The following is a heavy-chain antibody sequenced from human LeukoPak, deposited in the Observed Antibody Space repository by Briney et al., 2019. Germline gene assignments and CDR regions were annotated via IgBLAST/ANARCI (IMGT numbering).Heavy chain of an antibody. Sequence: ASVKVSCKASGYTFTNYAMLWVRQAPGQRLEWMGWINTGNGNTKYSQKFQGRVTITRDTSASTAYMELSSLRSGDTAVYYCARGGGELFFYWGQGTLVTVSS. CDR1: GYTFTNYA. D-gene: IGHD3-10*01. V-gene: IGHV1-3*04. J-gene: IGHJ4*02. CDR2: INTGNGNT. CDR3: ARGGGELFFY.